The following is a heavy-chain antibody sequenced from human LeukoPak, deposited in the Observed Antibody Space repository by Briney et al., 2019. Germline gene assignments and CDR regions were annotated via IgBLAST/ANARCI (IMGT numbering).Heavy chain of an antibody. V-gene: IGHV1-46*01. CDR2: INPSGGST. J-gene: IGHJ4*02. Sequence: ASVKVSCKASGYTFTSYFMHWVRQAPGQGLEWMGIINPSGGSTSHAQKFQGRVTMTRDTSTSSVYMELSSLRSEDTAVYYCARTAGRTFDYWGQGTLVTVSS. CDR3: ARTAGRTFDY. CDR1: GYTFTSYF. D-gene: IGHD6-6*01.